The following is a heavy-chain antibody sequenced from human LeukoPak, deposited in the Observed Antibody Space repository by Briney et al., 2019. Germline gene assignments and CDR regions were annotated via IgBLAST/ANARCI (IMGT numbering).Heavy chain of an antibody. CDR2: IIPILGIA. V-gene: IGHV1-69*02. CDR1: GYTFTGYY. D-gene: IGHD2-15*01. CDR3: ARSVVVVAAGNWFDP. J-gene: IGHJ5*02. Sequence: SVKVSCKASGYTFTGYYMHWVRQAPGQGLEWMGRIIPILGIANYAQKFQGRVTITADKSTSTAYMELSSLRSEDTAVYYCARSVVVVAAGNWFDPWGQGTLVTVSS.